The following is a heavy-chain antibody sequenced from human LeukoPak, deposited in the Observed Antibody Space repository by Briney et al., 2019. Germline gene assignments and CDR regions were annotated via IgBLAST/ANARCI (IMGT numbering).Heavy chain of an antibody. CDR3: ARGTEKTRISGYYSFDH. CDR2: VYTSGTT. D-gene: IGHD5-12*01. V-gene: IGHV4-4*07. CDR1: GGSISGYF. Sequence: SETLSLTCTVSGGSISGYFCTWIRQPAGKELERIGRVYTSGTTYYNPSLESRVTISLDTFNNQFSLRVSSVTAADTAIYYCARGTEKTRISGYYSFDHWGRGLLVTVSS. J-gene: IGHJ4*02.